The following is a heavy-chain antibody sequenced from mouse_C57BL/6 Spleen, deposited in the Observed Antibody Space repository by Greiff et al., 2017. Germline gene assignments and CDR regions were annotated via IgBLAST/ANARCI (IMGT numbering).Heavy chain of an antibody. CDR2: IHPNSGST. CDR1: GYTFTSYW. D-gene: IGHD1-1*01. J-gene: IGHJ1*03. V-gene: IGHV1-64*01. Sequence: QVQLQQPGAELVKPGASVKLSCKASGYTFTSYWMHWVTQRPGQGLEWIGMIHPNSGSTNYNEKFKSKATLTVDKSSSTAYMQLSSLTSEDSAVYYCAKSLYPRYFDVWGTGTTVTVSS. CDR3: AKSLYPRYFDV.